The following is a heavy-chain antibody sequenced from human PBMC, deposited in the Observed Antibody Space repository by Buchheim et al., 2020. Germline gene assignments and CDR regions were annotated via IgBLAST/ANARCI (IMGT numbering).Heavy chain of an antibody. CDR3: ARERTSSCYTSPLGFDY. CDR1: SDSFNGYS. CDR2: IYHSGTI. V-gene: IGHV4-34*02. Sequence: QVQLQQWGAGLLKPSETLSLTCAVYSDSFNGYSWSWIRQTPGKGLEWIGEIYHSGTINYNPSLKSRVTMSVDVSKRQFSLNLSSVTASDTGIYFCARERTSSCYTSPLGFDYWGQGT. J-gene: IGHJ4*02. D-gene: IGHD2-2*02.